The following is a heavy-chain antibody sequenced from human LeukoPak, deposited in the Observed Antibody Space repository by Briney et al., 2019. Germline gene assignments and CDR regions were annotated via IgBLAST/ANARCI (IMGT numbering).Heavy chain of an antibody. CDR1: GGTFSNYA. CDR3: ARSSGTYYRGYYYMDV. V-gene: IGHV1-69*11. CDR2: IIPNLGTT. J-gene: IGHJ6*03. D-gene: IGHD3-10*01. Sequence: SSVKVSCKTSGGTFSNYAITWVRHAPGQGLQWMGRIIPNLGTTDYAQSFQGRVTISADESMITSYMQLSSLRSDDTAVYYCARSSGTYYRGYYYMDVWGKGTTVTVSS.